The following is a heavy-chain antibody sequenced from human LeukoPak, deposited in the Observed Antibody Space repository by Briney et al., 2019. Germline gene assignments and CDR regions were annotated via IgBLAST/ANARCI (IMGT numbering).Heavy chain of an antibody. Sequence: ASVRVSCKASGYTFTGYYMGWVGQGPGQGLESMGWINPNSGGTNYAQKFQGRVTMTRDTSISTAYMELSRLRSDDTAVYYCARDHSFDYWGQGTLVTVSS. CDR3: ARDHSFDY. D-gene: IGHD1-26*01. CDR2: INPNSGGT. J-gene: IGHJ4*02. CDR1: GYTFTGYY. V-gene: IGHV1-2*02.